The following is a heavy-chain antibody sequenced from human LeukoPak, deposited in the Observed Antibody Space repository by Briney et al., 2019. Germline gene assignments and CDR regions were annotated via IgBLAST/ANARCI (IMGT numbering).Heavy chain of an antibody. Sequence: KAGGSLRLSCAASGFTFSSYSMNWVRQAPGKGLEWVSSISSSSSYIYYADSVKGRFTISRDNAKNSLYLQMNSLRAEDTAVYYCAREDIVVVGEHHYYGMDVWGQGTTVTVSS. CDR1: GFTFSSYS. CDR2: ISSSSSYI. D-gene: IGHD2-15*01. J-gene: IGHJ6*02. V-gene: IGHV3-21*01. CDR3: AREDIVVVGEHHYYGMDV.